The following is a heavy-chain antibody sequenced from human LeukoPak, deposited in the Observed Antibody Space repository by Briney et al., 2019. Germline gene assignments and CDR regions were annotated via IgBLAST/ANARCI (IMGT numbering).Heavy chain of an antibody. CDR1: GGSISSYY. CDR2: VYYTGST. J-gene: IGHJ4*02. V-gene: IGHV4-59*01. D-gene: IGHD3-10*01. Sequence: KPSETLSLTCTVSGGSISSYYWSWVRQPPGKGLEWIGFVYYTGSTNYSPSLKSRVTISVDTSKNQFSLKLNSVTAADTAVYYCARGKEVITMLRGLKPGYYFDYWGQGTLVTVSS. CDR3: ARGKEVITMLRGLKPGYYFDY.